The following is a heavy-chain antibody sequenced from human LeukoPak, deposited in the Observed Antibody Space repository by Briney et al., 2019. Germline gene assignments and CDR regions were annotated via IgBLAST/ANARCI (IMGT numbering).Heavy chain of an antibody. Sequence: WASVKVSCKASGYTFSSCAINWVRQAPGQGLEYMGWIDTKTGNPTYAQGFTGRFVFSLDTSASTAYLQISSLKAEDTAVYYCAIHPSDSSGYFSYWGQGALVTVSS. V-gene: IGHV7-4-1*02. CDR2: IDTKTGNP. CDR1: GYTFSSCA. CDR3: AIHPSDSSGYFSY. D-gene: IGHD3-22*01. J-gene: IGHJ4*02.